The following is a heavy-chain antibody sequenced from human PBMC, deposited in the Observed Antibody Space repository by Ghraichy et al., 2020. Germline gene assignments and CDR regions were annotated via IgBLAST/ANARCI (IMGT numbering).Heavy chain of an antibody. Sequence: GGSLRLSCAASGFTFSSYAMHWVRQAPGKGLEYVSAINSNGDDTYYAISVKDRFTISRDNSRNTLYLQMDSLRVEDTAVYYCARRYGSYDYWGQGTLVTVSS. CDR2: INSNGDDT. V-gene: IGHV3-64*01. CDR3: ARRYGSYDY. CDR1: GFTFSSYA. J-gene: IGHJ4*02. D-gene: IGHD1-26*01.